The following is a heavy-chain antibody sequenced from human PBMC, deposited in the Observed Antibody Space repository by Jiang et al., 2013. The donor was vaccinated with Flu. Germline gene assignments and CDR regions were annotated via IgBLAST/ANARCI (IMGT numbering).Heavy chain of an antibody. CDR3: ARQTYSGSYPYYYYYYYGMDV. CDR1: GGSISSSSYY. J-gene: IGHJ6*01. CDR2: IYYSGST. V-gene: IGHV4-39*07. Sequence: GSGLVKPSETLSLTCTVSGGSISSSSYYWGWIRQPPGKGLEWIGSIYYSGSTYYNPSLKSRVTISVDTSKNQFSLKLSSVTAADTAVYCCARQTYSGSYPYYYYYYYGMDV. D-gene: IGHD1-26*01.